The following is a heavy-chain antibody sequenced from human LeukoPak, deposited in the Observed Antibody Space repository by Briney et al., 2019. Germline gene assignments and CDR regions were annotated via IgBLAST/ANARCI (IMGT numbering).Heavy chain of an antibody. J-gene: IGHJ4*02. CDR2: IYTSGST. Sequence: SETLPLTCSVSGGSISIYYWSWIRQPAGKGLEWIGHIYTSGSTNYNPSLKSRVTMSVDTSKNQFSLKLSSVTAADTAVYYCARGPTTVTRAFDYWGQGTLVTVSS. CDR1: GGSISIYY. D-gene: IGHD4-17*01. CDR3: ARGPTTVTRAFDY. V-gene: IGHV4-4*07.